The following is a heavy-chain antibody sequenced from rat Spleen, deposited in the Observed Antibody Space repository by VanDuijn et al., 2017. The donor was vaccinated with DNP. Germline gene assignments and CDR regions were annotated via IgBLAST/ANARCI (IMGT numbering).Heavy chain of an antibody. CDR3: ARSQGYYYDGSYYPFAY. CDR1: GFSLTSYS. Sequence: QVQLKESGPGLVQPSQTLSLTCTVSGFSLTSYSVSWVRQPSGKGPEWMGVIWSGGSTDSNSPLKSRLSISRDTSKSQVFLKMDSLETEDSATYYCARSQGYYYDGSYYPFAYWGQGILVTVSS. V-gene: IGHV2-43*01. J-gene: IGHJ3*01. D-gene: IGHD1-12*02. CDR2: IWSGGST.